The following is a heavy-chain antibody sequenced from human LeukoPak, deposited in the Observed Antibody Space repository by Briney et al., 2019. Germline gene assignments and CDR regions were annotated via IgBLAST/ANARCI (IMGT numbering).Heavy chain of an antibody. CDR3: AKQAYDSPRTDFDY. J-gene: IGHJ4*02. D-gene: IGHD3-22*01. Sequence: PGGSLRLSCAASGFTFSSYSMNWVRQAPGKGLEWVSSISSSSSYIYYADSVKGRFTISRDNSKNTLHLQMNSLRAEDTAIYYCAKQAYDSPRTDFDYWGQGTLVTVSS. CDR2: ISSSSSYI. V-gene: IGHV3-21*04. CDR1: GFTFSSYS.